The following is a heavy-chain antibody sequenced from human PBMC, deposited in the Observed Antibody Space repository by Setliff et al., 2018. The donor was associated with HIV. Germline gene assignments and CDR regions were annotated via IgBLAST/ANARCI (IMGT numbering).Heavy chain of an antibody. J-gene: IGHJ4*02. V-gene: IGHV4-34*01. CDR2: IDHSGNT. CDR3: ARDFISDSSGYYSSHFDC. D-gene: IGHD3-22*01. Sequence: SETLSLTCAVYGGSFSGYYWSCIRQPPGKGLEWIGEIDHSGNTNYNPSLKSRVTISVDTSKNQFSLKLSSVTAADTAVYYCARDFISDSSGYYSSHFDCWGQGTPVTVSS. CDR1: GGSFSGYY.